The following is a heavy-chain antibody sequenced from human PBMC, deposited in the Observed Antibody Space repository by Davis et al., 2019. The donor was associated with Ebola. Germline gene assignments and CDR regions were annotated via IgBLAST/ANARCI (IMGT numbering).Heavy chain of an antibody. CDR2: TYYSPKWYN. CDR3: ARGWLRGGMDV. CDR1: GDSVSSGG. Sequence: PSETLSLTCAISGDSVSSGGWNWIRQSPSRGLEWLGRTYYSPKWYNDYAVSVKSRITINPDTSMNQFSLHLNSVTPEDTAVYYCARGWLRGGMDVWGEGTTVTV. J-gene: IGHJ6*02. D-gene: IGHD5-18*01. V-gene: IGHV6-1*01.